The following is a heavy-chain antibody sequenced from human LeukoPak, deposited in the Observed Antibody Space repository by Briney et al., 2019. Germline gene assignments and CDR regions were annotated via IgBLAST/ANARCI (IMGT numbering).Heavy chain of an antibody. V-gene: IGHV4-59*01. D-gene: IGHD5-18*01. Sequence: SETLSLTCTVSGGSISPYYWSWVRQPPGKGLEWIGYVSYNGNTDYNSSFKSRVIILIDTSKNQFSLRLSSVTAADTAVYYCARENDRYGRIDYWGQGIQVIVSS. CDR3: ARENDRYGRIDY. CDR1: GGSISPYY. CDR2: VSYNGNT. J-gene: IGHJ4*02.